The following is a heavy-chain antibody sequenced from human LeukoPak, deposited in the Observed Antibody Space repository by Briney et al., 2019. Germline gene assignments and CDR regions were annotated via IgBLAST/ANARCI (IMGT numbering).Heavy chain of an antibody. V-gene: IGHV3-33*01. J-gene: IGHJ6*02. D-gene: IGHD6-13*01. Sequence: GGSLRLSCVASGLTFSAYGMHWVRQAPGKGLEWVAVIWSDGSNKYYADSVKGRFTISRDNSKNTLYLQMNSLRGEDTAVYYCARDFDRPAAAGTDYYYGMDVWGQGTTVTVSS. CDR2: IWSDGSNK. CDR3: ARDFDRPAAAGTDYYYGMDV. CDR1: GLTFSAYG.